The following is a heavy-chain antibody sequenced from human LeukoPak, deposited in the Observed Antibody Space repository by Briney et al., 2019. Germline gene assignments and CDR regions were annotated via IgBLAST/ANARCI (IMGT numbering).Heavy chain of an antibody. CDR2: ISAYNGNT. D-gene: IGHD2-8*01. V-gene: IGHV1-18*01. CDR1: GYTFTSYG. CDR3: AGSTDGVCRFDY. Sequence: ASVKVSCKASGYTFTSYGISWVRQAPGQGLEWMGWISAYNGNTNYAQKLQGRVTMTTDTSTSTAYMELRSLRSDDTAVYYCAGSTDGVCRFDYWGQGTLVTVSS. J-gene: IGHJ4*02.